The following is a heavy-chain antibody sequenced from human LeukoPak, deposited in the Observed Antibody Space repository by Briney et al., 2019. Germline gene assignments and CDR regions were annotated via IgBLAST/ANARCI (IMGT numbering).Heavy chain of an antibody. CDR3: ARGAIRPGY. CDR1: GGSFSGYY. Sequence: SETLSVTCAVYGGSFSGYYWSWIRQPPGKGLEWIGEINHSGSTNYNPSLKSRVTISVDTSKNQFSLKLSSVTAADTAVYYCARGAIRPGYWGQGTLVTVSS. CDR2: INHSGST. V-gene: IGHV4-34*01. D-gene: IGHD5-24*01. J-gene: IGHJ4*02.